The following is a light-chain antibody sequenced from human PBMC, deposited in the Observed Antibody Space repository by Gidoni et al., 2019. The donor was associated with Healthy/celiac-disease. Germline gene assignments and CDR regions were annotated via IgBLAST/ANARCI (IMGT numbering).Light chain of an antibody. Sequence: EIVLTQSPATLSLSPGERATLSCRASQSVSSSYLAWYQQKPGQAPRLLIYGASSRATGIPDRFSGRGSGTDFTLTISRLEPEDFAVYYCQQYGSSPETFGQGTKLEIK. J-gene: IGKJ2*01. CDR1: QSVSSSY. CDR3: QQYGSSPET. CDR2: GAS. V-gene: IGKV3-20*01.